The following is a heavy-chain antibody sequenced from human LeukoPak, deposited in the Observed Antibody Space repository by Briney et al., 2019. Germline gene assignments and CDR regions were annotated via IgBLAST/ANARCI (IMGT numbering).Heavy chain of an antibody. V-gene: IGHV4-34*01. CDR2: INHSGST. CDR3: AAELYCSGGSCYESTFDY. J-gene: IGHJ4*02. D-gene: IGHD2-15*01. CDR1: GGSFSGYY. Sequence: SETLSLTCAVYGGSFSGYYWSWIRQPPGKGLEWIGEINHSGSTSYNPSLKSRVTISVDTSKNQFSLKLSSVTAADTAVYYCAAELYCSGGSCYESTFDYWGQGTLVTVSS.